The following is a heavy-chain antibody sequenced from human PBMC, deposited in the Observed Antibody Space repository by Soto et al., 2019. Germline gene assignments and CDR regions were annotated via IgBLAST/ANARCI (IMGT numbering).Heavy chain of an antibody. D-gene: IGHD2-2*01. V-gene: IGHV1-69*01. CDR3: ARSQGSSTSLGLEYYCYCGMDV. CDR1: GGTFSSYA. Sequence: QVQLVQSGAEVKKPGSSVKVSCKASGGTFSSYAISWVRQAPGQGLEWMGGIIPISGTANYAQKFQGRGTVTADESTGTAYMELSSLRSEDTAVYYCARSQGSSTSLGLEYYCYCGMDVWGQGTRVTVSS. CDR2: IIPISGTA. J-gene: IGHJ6*02.